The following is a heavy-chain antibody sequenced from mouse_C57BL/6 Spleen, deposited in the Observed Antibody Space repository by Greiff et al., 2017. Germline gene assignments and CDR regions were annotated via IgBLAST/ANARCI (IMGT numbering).Heavy chain of an antibody. CDR1: GYAFTNYL. J-gene: IGHJ3*01. CDR3: AKGDYGFAY. D-gene: IGHD2-4*01. V-gene: IGHV1-54*01. CDR2: INPGSGGT. Sequence: VQLVESGAELVRPGTSVKVSCKASGYAFTNYLIEWVKQRPGQGLEWIGVINPGSGGTNYNEKFKGKATLTADKSSSTAYMQLSSLTSEDSAVYFCAKGDYGFAYWGQGTLVTVSA.